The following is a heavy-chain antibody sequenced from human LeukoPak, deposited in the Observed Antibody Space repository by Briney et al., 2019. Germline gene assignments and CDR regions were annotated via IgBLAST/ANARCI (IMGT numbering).Heavy chain of an antibody. CDR3: ARQGYTASYYFLGF. J-gene: IGHJ4*02. D-gene: IGHD1-26*01. CDR2: IYTTGTT. CDR1: GGSISSYY. Sequence: SETLSLTCDVSGGSISSYYWGWVRQPAGKGLEWLGRIYTTGTTHFNPALRNRLTMSVDTSKNQFSLKLTSVTAAATAVYFCARQGYTASYYFLGFWSQGTLVTVSS. V-gene: IGHV4-4*07.